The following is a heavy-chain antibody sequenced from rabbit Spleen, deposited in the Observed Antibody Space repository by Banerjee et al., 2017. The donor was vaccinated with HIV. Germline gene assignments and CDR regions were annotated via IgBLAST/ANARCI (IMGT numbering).Heavy chain of an antibody. V-gene: IGHV1S7*01. Sequence: GKGLEWIGYIDPVFGSAYYASWVNGRFSISRENTQNTVSLQLNSLTAADTATYFCARGGGLWGQGTLVTVS. CDR2: IDPVFGSA. J-gene: IGHJ4*01. CDR3: ARGGGL.